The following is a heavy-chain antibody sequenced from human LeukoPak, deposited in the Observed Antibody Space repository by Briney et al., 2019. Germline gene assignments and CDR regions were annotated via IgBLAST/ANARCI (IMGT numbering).Heavy chain of an antibody. CDR2: FYSGWST. J-gene: IGHJ3*02. CDR1: GFTVSSNY. CDR3: AIGFLGRAGTLFDAFDI. V-gene: IGHV3-53*01. D-gene: IGHD6-13*01. Sequence: GGSLRLSCAASGFTVSSNYMIWVRRAPGKGLEWVSVFYSGWSTFYADSVKGRFTISRDNSKNTLYLQMNRLRAEDTAVYYCAIGFLGRAGTLFDAFDIWGQGTMVTVSS.